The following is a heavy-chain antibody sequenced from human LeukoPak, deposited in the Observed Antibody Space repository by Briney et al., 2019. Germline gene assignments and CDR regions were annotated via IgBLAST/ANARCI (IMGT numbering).Heavy chain of an antibody. CDR2: IYYSGST. V-gene: IGHV4-39*01. CDR3: VRGINPADY. D-gene: IGHD1-14*01. J-gene: IGHJ4*02. CDR1: GGSISNNNYY. Sequence: SETLSLTCTVSGGSISNNNYYWGWIRQPPGKGLEWIGSIYYSGSTYYNPSLKSRVTISVDTSKNQFSLKLSSVTAADTAVYYCVRGINPADYWGQGTLVTVSS.